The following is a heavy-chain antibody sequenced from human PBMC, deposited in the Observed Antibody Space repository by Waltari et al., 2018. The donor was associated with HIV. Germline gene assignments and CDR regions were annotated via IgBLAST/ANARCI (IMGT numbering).Heavy chain of an antibody. CDR3: ASIAYCGGDCYPRGMDV. CDR1: GFTVSSNY. CDR2: IYRGGST. Sequence: EVQLVESGGGLVQPGGSLRLSCAASGFTVSSNYMSWVRQAPGKGLEWVSVIYRGGSTYYADSVKARFTISRDNSKNTLYLQMNSLRAEDTAVYYCASIAYCGGDCYPRGMDVWGQGTTVTVSS. D-gene: IGHD2-21*02. J-gene: IGHJ6*02. V-gene: IGHV3-66*01.